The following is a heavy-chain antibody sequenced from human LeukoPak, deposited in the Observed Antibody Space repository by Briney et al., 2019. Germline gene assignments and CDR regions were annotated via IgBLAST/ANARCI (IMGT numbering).Heavy chain of an antibody. D-gene: IGHD3-10*01. CDR1: GLTFIGFW. V-gene: IGHV3-7*03. CDR2: IKQDGSEK. CDR3: ARGRGGPWLVFFDS. J-gene: IGHJ4*02. Sequence: GGSLRLSCAASGLTFIGFWMSWVRQAPGKGREGWADIKQDGSEKYYVDSVKGRFTISRDNAKNSLYLQMNNLRAEDTAVYYCARGRGGPWLVFFDSWGQGTLVTVSS.